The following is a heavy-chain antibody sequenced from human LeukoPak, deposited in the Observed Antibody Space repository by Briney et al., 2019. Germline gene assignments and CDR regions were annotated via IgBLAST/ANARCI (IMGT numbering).Heavy chain of an antibody. Sequence: SETLSLTCTVSGYSISSGYYWGWIWQPPGKGLEWIGSIYHSGSTYYNPSLKSRVTISVDTSKNQFSLKLSSVTAADTAVYYCARRRGHIVLMVYAISGFDPWGQGTLVTVSS. D-gene: IGHD2-8*01. CDR3: ARRRGHIVLMVYAISGFDP. CDR1: GYSISSGYY. J-gene: IGHJ5*02. CDR2: IYHSGST. V-gene: IGHV4-38-2*02.